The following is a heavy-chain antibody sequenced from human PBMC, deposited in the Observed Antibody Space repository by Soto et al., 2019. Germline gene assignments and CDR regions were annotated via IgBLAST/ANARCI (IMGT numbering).Heavy chain of an antibody. Sequence: SETLSLTCTVSGGSVSSGSYYWSWIRQPPGKGLEWIGYIYYSGSTNYNPSLKSRVTISVYTSKNQFSLKLSSVTAADTAVYYCARDRPRVVVPAAIAARPPSDYGMDVWGQGTTVTVSS. CDR1: GGSVSSGSYY. J-gene: IGHJ6*02. CDR3: ARDRPRVVVPAAIAARPPSDYGMDV. CDR2: IYYSGST. V-gene: IGHV4-61*01. D-gene: IGHD2-2*02.